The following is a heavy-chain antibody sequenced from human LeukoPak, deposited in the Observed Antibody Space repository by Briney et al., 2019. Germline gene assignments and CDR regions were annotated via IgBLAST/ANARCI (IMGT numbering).Heavy chain of an antibody. V-gene: IGHV4-4*07. CDR2: IYTSGST. CDR3: ARGGRVVVIKSDYYYYYMDV. CDR1: GGSISSYY. Sequence: SETLSLTCTVSGGSISSYYWGWIRQPAGKGLEWIGRIYTSGSTNYNPSLKSRVTMSVDTSKNQFSLKLSSVTAADTAVYYCARGGRVVVIKSDYYYYYMDVWGKGTTVTVSS. J-gene: IGHJ6*03. D-gene: IGHD3-22*01.